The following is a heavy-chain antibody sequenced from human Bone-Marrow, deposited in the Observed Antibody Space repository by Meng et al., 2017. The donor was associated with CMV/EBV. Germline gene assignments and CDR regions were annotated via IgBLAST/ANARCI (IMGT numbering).Heavy chain of an antibody. CDR3: ARAPLYGSGSYGSYGMDV. CDR2: IWYDGSNK. D-gene: IGHD3-10*01. Sequence: GGSLRLSCAASGFTFSSYGMHWVRQAPGKGLEWVAVIWYDGSNKYYADSVKGRFTISRDNSKNTLYLQMNSLRAEDTAVYYCARAPLYGSGSYGSYGMDVWGQGTTVTVSS. V-gene: IGHV3-33*01. CDR1: GFTFSSYG. J-gene: IGHJ6*02.